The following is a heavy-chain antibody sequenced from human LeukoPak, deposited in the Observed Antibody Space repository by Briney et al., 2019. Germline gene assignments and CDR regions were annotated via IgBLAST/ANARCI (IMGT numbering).Heavy chain of an antibody. V-gene: IGHV6-1*01. CDR2: TYYRSTWYN. D-gene: IGHD2-2*01. CDR1: GDSVSSNSVT. CDR3: ARRLTQYDCFDP. Sequence: SQTLSLTCAISGDSVSSNSVTWNWLRQSPSRGLEWLGRTYYRSTWYNGYAVSVRGRITVNPDTSKNQFSLHLNSVTPEDTAVYYCARRLTQYDCFDPWGQGILVTVSS. J-gene: IGHJ5*02.